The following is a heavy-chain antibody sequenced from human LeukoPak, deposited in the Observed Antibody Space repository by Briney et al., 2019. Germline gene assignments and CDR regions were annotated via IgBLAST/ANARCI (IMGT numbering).Heavy chain of an antibody. D-gene: IGHD4-17*01. J-gene: IGHJ4*02. Sequence: GASVKVSCKASGYTFTSYGISWVRQAPGQGLEWMGWISAYSGNTNYAQKLQGRVTMTTDTSTSTVYMELRSLRSDDTAVYYCAYGVYFPGYFDYWGQGTLVTVSS. V-gene: IGHV1-18*01. CDR2: ISAYSGNT. CDR1: GYTFTSYG. CDR3: AYGVYFPGYFDY.